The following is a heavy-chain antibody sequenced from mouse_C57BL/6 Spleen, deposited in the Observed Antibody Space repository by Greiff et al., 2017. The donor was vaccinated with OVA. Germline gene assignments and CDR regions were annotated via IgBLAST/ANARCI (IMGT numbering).Heavy chain of an antibody. V-gene: IGHV1-53*01. D-gene: IGHD2-13*01. CDR1: GYTFTSYW. CDR2: INPSNGGT. J-gene: IGHJ2*01. CDR3: ARSPGGDVTFFDY. Sequence: QVQLQQPGPELVKPGASVKLSCKASGYTFTSYWMHWVKQRPGQGLEWIGNINPSNGGTNYNEKFKSKATLTVDKSSSTAYMQLSSLTAEDSAVYYCARSPGGDVTFFDYWGQGTTLTVSS.